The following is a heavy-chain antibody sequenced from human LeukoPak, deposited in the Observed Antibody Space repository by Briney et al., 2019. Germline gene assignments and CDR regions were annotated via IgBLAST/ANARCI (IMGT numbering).Heavy chain of an antibody. CDR1: GYTFTGYY. CDR2: TNPYNTGT. D-gene: IGHD2-21*02. J-gene: IGHJ6*02. Sequence: ASVKVSCKASGYTFTGYYIHWVRQAPGQGLEWMGWTNPYNTGTNFAQNFQGRVTMTRDTSISTVYMELGSLRSDDTAVYYCARDRDARRGMDVWGQGTTVTVSS. V-gene: IGHV1-2*02. CDR3: ARDRDARRGMDV.